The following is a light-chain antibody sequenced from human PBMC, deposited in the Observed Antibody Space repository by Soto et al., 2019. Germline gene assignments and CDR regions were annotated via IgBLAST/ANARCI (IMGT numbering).Light chain of an antibody. CDR1: ALPTRF. CDR2: EDN. V-gene: IGLV3-10*01. Sequence: SCELTQPPSVSVSPGQTARITCSGDALPTRFAHWYKQKAGHAPVQVIYEDNKRPSGIPERFSGSSSGTVATLVISEAQVEDEGDYYCFSPDNSGNLGVFGPGTKVTVL. CDR3: FSPDNSGNLGV. J-gene: IGLJ1*01.